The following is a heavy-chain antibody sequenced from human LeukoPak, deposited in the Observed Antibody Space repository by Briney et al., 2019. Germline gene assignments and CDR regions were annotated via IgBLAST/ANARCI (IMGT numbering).Heavy chain of an antibody. D-gene: IGHD3-16*01. CDR2: IYSGGST. CDR3: ARVEMITFGGATDY. CDR1: GFTVSSNY. J-gene: IGHJ4*02. Sequence: GGSLRLSCAASGFTVSSNYMSWVRQAPGKGLEWVSVIYSGGSTYYADSVKGRFTISRDNSKNTLYLQMNSLRAEDTAVYCCARVEMITFGGATDYWGQGTLVTVSS. V-gene: IGHV3-53*01.